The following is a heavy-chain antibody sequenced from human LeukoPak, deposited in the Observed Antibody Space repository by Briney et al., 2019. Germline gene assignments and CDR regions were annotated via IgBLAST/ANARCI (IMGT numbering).Heavy chain of an antibody. J-gene: IGHJ5*02. D-gene: IGHD2-2*01. CDR3: ARDTGHYCSSTSCPPRGWFDP. V-gene: IGHV4-61*08. Sequence: SETLSLTRTVSGDSVSSGDYYWTWIRQPPGKGLEWIGYIYYAGSPYYNPSLKSRVTISVDTSKNQFSLKLSSVTAADTAVYYCARDTGHYCSSTSCPPRGWFDPWGQGTLVTVSS. CDR2: IYYAGSP. CDR1: GDSVSSGDYY.